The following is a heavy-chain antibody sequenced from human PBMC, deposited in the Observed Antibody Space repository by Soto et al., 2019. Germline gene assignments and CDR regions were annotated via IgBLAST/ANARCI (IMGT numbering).Heavy chain of an antibody. V-gene: IGHV6-1*01. CDR2: TYYRSKWYN. D-gene: IGHD6-25*01. Sequence: SQTLSLCCAISGDSVSINNAAWNWIRQSPSRGLEWLGRTYYRSKWYNDYAVSVKSRITINPDTSKNQFSLQLNSVTPEDTAVYYCARAGSKSLIENDAFDIWGQGTMVTVSS. CDR1: GDSVSINNAA. CDR3: ARAGSKSLIENDAFDI. J-gene: IGHJ3*02.